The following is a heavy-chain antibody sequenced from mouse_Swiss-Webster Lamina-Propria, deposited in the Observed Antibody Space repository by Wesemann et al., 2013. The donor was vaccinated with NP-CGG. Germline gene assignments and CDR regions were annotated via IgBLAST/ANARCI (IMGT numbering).Heavy chain of an antibody. CDR2: IDPSDSYT. D-gene: IGHD2-14*01. CDR3: ARDRYHWAWFAY. Sequence: WIGEIDPSDSYTNYNQKFKGKATLTVDKSSSTAYMQLSSLTSEDSAVYYCARDRYHWAWFAYWGQGTLVTVSA. J-gene: IGHJ3*01. V-gene: IGHV1-69*02.